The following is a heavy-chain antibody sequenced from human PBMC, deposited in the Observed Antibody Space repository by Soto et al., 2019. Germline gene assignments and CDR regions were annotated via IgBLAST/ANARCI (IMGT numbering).Heavy chain of an antibody. Sequence: GESLKISCKGSGYKFIDYWIGWVRQVPGKGLEWMGSIYPGDFDIKYGPSFPGQVTISADKSITTVYLQWSSLKASDTRIYYCARAFGGEYYDRRSWYSASWGQGTQVTVSS. CDR2: IYPGDFDI. V-gene: IGHV5-51*01. CDR3: ARAFGGEYYDRRSWYSAS. J-gene: IGHJ4*02. CDR1: GYKFIDYW. D-gene: IGHD3-16*01.